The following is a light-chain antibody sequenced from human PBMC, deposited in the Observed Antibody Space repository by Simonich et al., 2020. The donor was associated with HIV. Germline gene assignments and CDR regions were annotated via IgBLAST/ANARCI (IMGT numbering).Light chain of an antibody. CDR2: WAA. Sequence: DIVMTQSPDSLAVSLGERATINCKSSQCVLYSSNNKNYLVWYQQKTGQPPKLLIYWAATRESGVPDRFSASGAGTDFTLTISSLQAEDVAVYYCQQYYSSPRTFGQGTKVEIK. CDR1: QCVLYSSNNKNY. CDR3: QQYYSSPRT. V-gene: IGKV4-1*01. J-gene: IGKJ1*01.